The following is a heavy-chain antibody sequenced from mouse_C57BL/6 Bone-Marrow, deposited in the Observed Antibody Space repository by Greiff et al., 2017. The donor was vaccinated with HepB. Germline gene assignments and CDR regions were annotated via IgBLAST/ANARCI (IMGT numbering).Heavy chain of an antibody. CDR2: IYPRSGNT. V-gene: IGHV1-81*01. J-gene: IGHJ4*01. Sequence: QVQLQQSGAELARPGASVKLSCKASGYTFTSYGISWVKQRTGQGLEWIGEIYPRSGNTYYNEKFKGKATLTADKSSSTAYMELRSLTSEDSAVYFCARWFITTVVATDYAMDYWGQGTSVTVSS. CDR1: GYTFTSYG. D-gene: IGHD1-1*01. CDR3: ARWFITTVVATDYAMDY.